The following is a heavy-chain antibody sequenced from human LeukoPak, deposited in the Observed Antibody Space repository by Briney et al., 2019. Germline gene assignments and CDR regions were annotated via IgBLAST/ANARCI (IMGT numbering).Heavy chain of an antibody. V-gene: IGHV4-4*07. J-gene: IGHJ4*02. CDR3: SGSWYYYFDY. Sequence: SETLSLTCTVSGGSISSYYWSWIRQPAGKGLEWIGRIYTSGSTNYNPSLKSRVTMSVDTSKNQFSLKLSSETAADTAVYYCSGSWYYYFDYWGQGTLVTVSS. D-gene: IGHD6-13*01. CDR2: IYTSGST. CDR1: GGSISSYY.